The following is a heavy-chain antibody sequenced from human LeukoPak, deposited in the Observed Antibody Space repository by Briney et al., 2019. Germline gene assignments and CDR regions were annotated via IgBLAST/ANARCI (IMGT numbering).Heavy chain of an antibody. V-gene: IGHV3-23*01. CDR1: GFTFSSYA. J-gene: IGHJ4*02. CDR2: ISGSGGST. Sequence: GSLRLSCAASGFTFSSYAMSWVRQAPGKGLEWVSAISGSGGSTYYADSVKGRFTISRDNSKNTLYLQMNSLRAEDTAVYYCASYDSSGYYYFTFDYWGQGTLVTVSS. CDR3: ASYDSSGYYYFTFDY. D-gene: IGHD3-22*01.